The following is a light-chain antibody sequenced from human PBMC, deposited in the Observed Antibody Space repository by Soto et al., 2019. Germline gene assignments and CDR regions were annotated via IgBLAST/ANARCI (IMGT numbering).Light chain of an antibody. CDR2: GAS. CDR3: QQYNKWPPT. V-gene: IGKV3-15*01. J-gene: IGKJ5*01. Sequence: EIVMTQSPDILSVSPGESATLSCRASQSVAKDLAWYQHKPGQTPRLLTHGASTRATGIPARFSGVGSGTEFTLTISSLQSEDFAVYYCQQYNKWPPTFGQGTRLEI. CDR1: QSVAKD.